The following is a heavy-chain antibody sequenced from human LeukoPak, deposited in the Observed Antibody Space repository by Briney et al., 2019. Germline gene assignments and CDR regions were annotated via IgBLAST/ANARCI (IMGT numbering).Heavy chain of an antibody. CDR3: ARDGGGVSAPGGY. J-gene: IGHJ4*02. V-gene: IGHV1-46*01. CDR2: INPGGRST. CDR1: GYTFTSYY. Sequence: ASVTLSCKASGYTFTSYYMHWVRQAPGQGLEWMGIINPGGRSTTYAQKFQGRVTLTRDTSTSTVYMELSSLRSEDTAVYYCARDGGGVSAPGGYWGQGTLVTVSS. D-gene: IGHD3-16*01.